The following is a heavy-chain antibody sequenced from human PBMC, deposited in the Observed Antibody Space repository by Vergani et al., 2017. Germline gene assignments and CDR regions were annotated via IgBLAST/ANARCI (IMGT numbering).Heavy chain of an antibody. J-gene: IGHJ4*02. D-gene: IGHD5-24*01. CDR3: TTEGLAENDY. Sequence: EVQLVESGGGLVKPGGSLRLSCAASGFTFSNAWMSWVRQAPGKGLEWVGSIKSKTDGGTTDFAAPVKGRFTISRDDSKNTLYLQMNRLKTEDTAVYYCTTEGLAENDYWGQGTLVTVSS. V-gene: IGHV3-15*01. CDR2: IKSKTDGGTT. CDR1: GFTFSNAW.